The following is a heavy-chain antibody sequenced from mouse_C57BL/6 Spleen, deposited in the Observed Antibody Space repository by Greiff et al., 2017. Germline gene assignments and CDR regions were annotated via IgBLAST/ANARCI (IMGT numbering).Heavy chain of an antibody. CDR2: ISSGSSTI. D-gene: IGHD1-1*01. Sequence: EVKVEESGGGLVKPGGSLKLSCAASGFTFSDYGMHWVRQAPEKGLEWVAYISSGSSTIYYADTVKGRFTISRDNAKNTLFLQMTSLRSEDTAMYYCASRTVGYAMDYWGQGTSVTVSS. J-gene: IGHJ4*01. V-gene: IGHV5-17*01. CDR1: GFTFSDYG. CDR3: ASRTVGYAMDY.